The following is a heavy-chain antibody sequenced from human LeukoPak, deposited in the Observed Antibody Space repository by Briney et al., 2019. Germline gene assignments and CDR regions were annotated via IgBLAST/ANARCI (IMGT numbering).Heavy chain of an antibody. CDR3: AKANWVSNADAVW. D-gene: IGHD1-1*01. CDR1: GFSFSNYA. Sequence: PGGSLRLSCAASGFSFSNYAMSWVCQAPTRGPEWVSSIRGAGETFYADSVKGRFTLSRDDSRNTVYLQLNNLRVEDTAIYYCAKANWVSNADAVWWGQGAQVTVSS. J-gene: IGHJ4*02. CDR2: IRGAGET. V-gene: IGHV3-23*01.